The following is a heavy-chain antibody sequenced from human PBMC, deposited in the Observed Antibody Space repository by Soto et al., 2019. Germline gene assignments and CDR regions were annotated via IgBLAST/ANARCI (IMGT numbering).Heavy chain of an antibody. Sequence: EASVKVSCKASGYTFTDYYIHWVRQAPGQGLEWMGMIKPSGGSTIYAQGFQGRVSMTRGTSPGTIYMELSSLRSEDTALYYCARGGGSGWYDYWGQGTLVTVSS. CDR3: ARGGGSGWYDY. CDR1: GYTFTDYY. CDR2: IKPSGGST. J-gene: IGHJ4*02. D-gene: IGHD6-19*01. V-gene: IGHV1-46*01.